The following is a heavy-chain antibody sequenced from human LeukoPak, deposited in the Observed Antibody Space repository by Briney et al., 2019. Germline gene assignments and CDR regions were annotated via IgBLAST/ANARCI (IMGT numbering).Heavy chain of an antibody. CDR1: GDIFSSYA. V-gene: IGHV1-69*05. Sequence: GASVKDSCKASGDIFSSYAISWVRQAPEQGLECMVRIIPIFGAADYAQKLQGRVTITTDESRSAAYMELSSLRSEDTAVYYCARDREGVVVTAKGAFDIWGQGTMVTVSS. D-gene: IGHD2-21*02. CDR3: ARDREGVVVTAKGAFDI. CDR2: IIPIFGAA. J-gene: IGHJ3*02.